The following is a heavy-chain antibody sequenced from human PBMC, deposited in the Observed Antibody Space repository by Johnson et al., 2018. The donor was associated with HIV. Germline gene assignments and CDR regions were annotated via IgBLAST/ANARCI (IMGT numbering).Heavy chain of an antibody. V-gene: IGHV3-74*02. D-gene: IGHD6-6*01. CDR1: GFTISTFW. CDR3: ARAQLLADDAFNN. Sequence: VQLVESGGALVQPGGSLRLSCEVSGFTISTFWMHWVRQVPGKGLMWVSRISGDGSSSSYADSVQGRFTITRDNAKNTLYLQLNSLRVKDTAIYYCARAQLLADDAFNNWGQGTMVTVSS. CDR2: ISGDGSSS. J-gene: IGHJ3*02.